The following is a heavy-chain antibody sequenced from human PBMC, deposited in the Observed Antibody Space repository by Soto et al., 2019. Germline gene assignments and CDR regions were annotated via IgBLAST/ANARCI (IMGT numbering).Heavy chain of an antibody. CDR1: GCSISSSNW. CDR2: IYHSGST. V-gene: IGHV4-4*02. CDR3: ARIGAGYYYYGMDV. J-gene: IGHJ6*02. D-gene: IGHD3-16*01. Sequence: PXETLSLTCSVSGCSISSSNWWSWVRQPPVKGLEWIGEIYHSGSTNYNPSLKSRVTISVDKSKNQFSLKLSSVTAADTAVYYCARIGAGYYYYGMDVWGQGSTVTVSS.